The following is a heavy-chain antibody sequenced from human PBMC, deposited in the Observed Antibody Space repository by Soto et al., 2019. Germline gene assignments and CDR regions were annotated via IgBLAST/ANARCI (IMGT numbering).Heavy chain of an antibody. Sequence: GGSLRLFCAASGFTFSSYEMNWVRQAPGKGLEWVSYISSSGSTIYYADSVKGRFTISRDNAKNSLYLQMNSLRAEDTAVYYCARDWRGEGHDYSSYWGQGTLVTVSS. J-gene: IGHJ4*02. CDR2: ISSSGSTI. CDR1: GFTFSSYE. CDR3: ARDWRGEGHDYSSY. D-gene: IGHD2-15*01. V-gene: IGHV3-48*03.